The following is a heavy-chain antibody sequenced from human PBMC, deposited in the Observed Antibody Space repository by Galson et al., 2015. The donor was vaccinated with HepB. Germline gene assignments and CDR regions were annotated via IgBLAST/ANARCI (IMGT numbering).Heavy chain of an antibody. CDR1: GFTLRSHW. Sequence: SLRLSCAASGFTLRSHWVSWVRQAPGKGLECVAHINPDGSEKRYVDAEKGRFGVSKNNAMNSVHLQMSSLRVEDTAVYFCARTAATGRGLDHWAQGSLVIVSS. CDR3: ARTAATGRGLDH. D-gene: IGHD6-25*01. J-gene: IGHJ4*02. V-gene: IGHV3-7*03. CDR2: INPDGSEK.